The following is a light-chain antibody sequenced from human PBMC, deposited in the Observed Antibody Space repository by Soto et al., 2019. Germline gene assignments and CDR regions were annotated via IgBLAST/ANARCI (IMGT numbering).Light chain of an antibody. V-gene: IGKV1-39*01. Sequence: DIQVTQSPSSLSASVGDRVTISCRASQSISGYLNWYQQKPGKAPNLLIFDASSLQSGVPSRFRGRGSGPKYPPPTTSLQPEDFATTSCNPSNGISPFPFGQGQRLE. CDR3: NPSNGISPFP. CDR2: DAS. J-gene: IGKJ5*01. CDR1: QSISGY.